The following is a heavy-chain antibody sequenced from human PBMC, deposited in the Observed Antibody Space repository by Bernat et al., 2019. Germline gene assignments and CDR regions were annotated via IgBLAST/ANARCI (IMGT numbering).Heavy chain of an antibody. V-gene: IGHV1-3*01. CDR2: IDPATGKT. CDR3: ARASGDASFSYYYGLDV. Sequence: QVQLVQSASEVKNPGASVNISCKALRYSFISYGIHWLRQAPGQRLEWMGWIDPATGKTKFSQKVQGRVTITMYTSASTVYLGLSSLRSEDTALYYCARASGDASFSYYYGLDVWGQGTTVTVSS. D-gene: IGHD1-26*01. J-gene: IGHJ6*02. CDR1: RYSFISYG.